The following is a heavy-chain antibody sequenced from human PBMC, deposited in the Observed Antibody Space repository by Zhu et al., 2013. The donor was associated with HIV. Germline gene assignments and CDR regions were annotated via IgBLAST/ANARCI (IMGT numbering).Heavy chain of an antibody. D-gene: IGHD3-16*01. Sequence: QVQLVQSGAEVKKPGASVKVSCGTSSFSVNPIYVNWVRLVPGQGLQWIGWIKPETGATKYAQKFQDRVTMTTNTPISTAYMELGGLRYDDTAIYYCASDVWEKALDIWGPGTILTVSS. CDR3: ASDVWEKALDI. V-gene: IGHV1-2*02. J-gene: IGHJ3*02. CDR1: SFSVNPIY. CDR2: IKPETGAT.